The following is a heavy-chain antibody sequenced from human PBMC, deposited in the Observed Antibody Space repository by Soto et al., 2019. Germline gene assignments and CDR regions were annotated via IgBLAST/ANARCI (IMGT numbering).Heavy chain of an antibody. J-gene: IGHJ4*02. CDR1: GGSISSYY. V-gene: IGHV4-4*07. CDR3: ARAPSSAAGLYFDF. D-gene: IGHD6-13*01. CDR2: IHTTDGT. Sequence: LSLTCTVSGGSISSYYWSWIRQPAGKGMEWIGRIHTTDGTNYNPSLKSRVTMSIDTSNNQFSLKLNSLTAADTAVYYCARAPSSAAGLYFDFWGQGTLVTVSS.